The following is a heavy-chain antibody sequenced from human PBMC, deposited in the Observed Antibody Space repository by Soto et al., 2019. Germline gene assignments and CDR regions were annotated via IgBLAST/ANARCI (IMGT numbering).Heavy chain of an antibody. CDR1: GYSFTTYW. D-gene: IGHD1-20*01. CDR2: IYPGDSDT. V-gene: IGHV5-51*01. Sequence: GESLKISFKGSGYSFTTYWIGWVRQMPGKGLELMGIIYPGDSDTRYSPSFQGLVTISVDKSISATYLQWSSLKASDTAMYYCTRRYIPQASNYYYGTDVWGQGTTVTVSS. J-gene: IGHJ6*02. CDR3: TRRYIPQASNYYYGTDV.